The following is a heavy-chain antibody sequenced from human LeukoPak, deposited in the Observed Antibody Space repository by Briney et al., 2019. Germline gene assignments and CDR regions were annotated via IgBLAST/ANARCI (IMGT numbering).Heavy chain of an antibody. V-gene: IGHV4-59*12. D-gene: IGHD3-22*01. J-gene: IGHJ4*02. CDR1: GGSINNYY. Sequence: PSETLSLTCTVSGGSINNYYWSWIRQPPGKGLEWIGYIHYSGSTNYNPSLKSRVTISVDTSKNQFSLKMTSVTAADTAVYYCARDQYYDVSTYYEIDYWGQGTLVTVSS. CDR2: IHYSGST. CDR3: ARDQYYDVSTYYEIDY.